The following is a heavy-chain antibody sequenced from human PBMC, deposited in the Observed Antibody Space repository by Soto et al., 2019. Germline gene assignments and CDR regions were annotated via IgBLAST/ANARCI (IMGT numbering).Heavy chain of an antibody. V-gene: IGHV4-59*08. D-gene: IGHD1-1*01. Sequence: SETLSLTCTVSGGSISSYYWSWIRQPPGKGLEWIGYIYYSGSTNYNPSLKSRVTISVDTSKDQFSLRLSSVTAADTGVYYCARHSNEYRKSLDYWGQGTLVTVSS. CDR1: GGSISSYY. J-gene: IGHJ4*02. CDR2: IYYSGST. CDR3: ARHSNEYRKSLDY.